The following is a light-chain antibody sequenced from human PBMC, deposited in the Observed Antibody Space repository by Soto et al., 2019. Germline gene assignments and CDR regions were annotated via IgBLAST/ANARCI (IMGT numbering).Light chain of an antibody. CDR2: AAS. J-gene: IGKJ4*01. CDR1: QGISSY. V-gene: IGKV1-9*01. Sequence: DIQLTQSPSFLSASVGDRVTITCRASQGISSYLAWYQQKPGKAPKLLIYAASTLQSGVPSRFSGSGSGTEFSLTISSLQPEDFATYYYQQPPCFGGGTKVEIK. CDR3: QQPPC.